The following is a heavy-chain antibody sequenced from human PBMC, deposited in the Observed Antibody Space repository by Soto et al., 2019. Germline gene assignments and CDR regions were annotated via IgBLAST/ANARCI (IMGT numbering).Heavy chain of an antibody. CDR1: GGTFTNFA. CDR2: VVPLLDSA. J-gene: IGHJ4*02. D-gene: IGHD6-19*01. CDR3: ASPRGYRGGWYTYFDY. Sequence: SVKVSCKASGGTFTNFAFSWVRQAPGQGLEWMGGVVPLLDSANYARNFQDRLTITADGTTSTAFMDLSSLRSEDTAVYYCASPRGYRGGWYTYFDYWGQGTLVTVSS. V-gene: IGHV1-69*13.